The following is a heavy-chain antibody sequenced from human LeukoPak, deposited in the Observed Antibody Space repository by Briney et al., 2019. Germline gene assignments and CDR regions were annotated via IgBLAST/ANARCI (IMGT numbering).Heavy chain of an antibody. CDR1: GGSFSGYY. V-gene: IGHV4-34*01. CDR3: ARARGYSSYYFDY. Sequence: SETLSLTCAVYGGSFSGYYWSWIRQPPGKGLEWIGEINHSGSTNYNPSLRSRVTISVDTSKNQFSLKLSSVTAADTAVYYCARARGYSSYYFDYWGQGTLVTVSS. CDR2: INHSGST. D-gene: IGHD5-18*01. J-gene: IGHJ4*02.